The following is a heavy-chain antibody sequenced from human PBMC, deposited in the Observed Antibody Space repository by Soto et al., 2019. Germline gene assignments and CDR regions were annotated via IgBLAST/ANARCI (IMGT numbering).Heavy chain of an antibody. CDR3: ARVRGYCISTSCYYYYYYYGMDV. D-gene: IGHD2-2*01. V-gene: IGHV1-69*02. J-gene: IGHJ6*02. Sequence: SVKVSCKASGGTFSSYTISWVRQAPGQGLEWMGRIIPILGIANYAQKFQGRVTITADKSTSTAYMELSSLRSEDTAVYYCARVRGYCISTSCYYYYYYYGMDVWGQGTTVTVSS. CDR1: GGTFSSYT. CDR2: IIPILGIA.